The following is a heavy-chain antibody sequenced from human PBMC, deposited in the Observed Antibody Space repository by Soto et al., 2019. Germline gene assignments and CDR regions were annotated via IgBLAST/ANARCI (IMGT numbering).Heavy chain of an antibody. Sequence: GGSLRLSCAASGFTFSSYSMNWVRQAPGKGLEWVSSISSSSSYIYYADSVKGRFTISRDNAKNSLYLQMNSLRAEDTAVYYCAGPLAYCGGDCYSGYFQHWGQGTLVTVSS. V-gene: IGHV3-21*01. CDR3: AGPLAYCGGDCYSGYFQH. D-gene: IGHD2-21*02. J-gene: IGHJ1*01. CDR2: ISSSSSYI. CDR1: GFTFSSYS.